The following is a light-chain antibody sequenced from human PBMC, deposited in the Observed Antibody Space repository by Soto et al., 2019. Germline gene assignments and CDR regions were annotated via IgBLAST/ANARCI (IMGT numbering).Light chain of an antibody. CDR2: SNN. CDR1: SSNIGINT. Sequence: QSVLTQPPSASGTPGQRVTISCSGTSSNIGINTVNWYQQFPGTAPKLLIYSNNHRPSGVPDRFSGSKSGTSASLAISGLQSEDEADYYCAAWDESLKGHYVFGTGTKLTVL. J-gene: IGLJ1*01. CDR3: AAWDESLKGHYV. V-gene: IGLV1-44*01.